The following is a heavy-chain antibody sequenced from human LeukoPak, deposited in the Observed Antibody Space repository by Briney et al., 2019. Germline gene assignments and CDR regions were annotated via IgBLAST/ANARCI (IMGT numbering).Heavy chain of an antibody. D-gene: IGHD3-10*01. CDR1: GFTFSSFA. V-gene: IGHV3-23*01. J-gene: IGHJ4*02. CDR2: ISGSGDST. Sequence: PGGSLRLSCATSGFTFSSFAMSWIRQVPGKGLEWVSAISGSGDSTYDADSVKGRFTISRDNSKNTLYVQSNSLRAEDAAVYYCAKEFSTRGVIITVVQWGQGTLVTVSS. CDR3: AKEFSTRGVIITVVQ.